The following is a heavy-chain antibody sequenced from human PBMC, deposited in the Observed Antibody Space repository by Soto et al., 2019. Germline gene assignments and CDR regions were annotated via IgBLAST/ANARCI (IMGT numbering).Heavy chain of an antibody. CDR2: IYYSGST. CDR3: ARGVLGDWYAFDI. CDR1: GGSISSYY. Sequence: SETLSLTCTVAGGSISSYYWSWIRQPPGKGLEWIGYIYYSGSTNYNPSLKSRVTISVDTSKNQFSLKLSSVTAADTAVYYCARGVLGDWYAFDIWGQGTMVTVSS. J-gene: IGHJ3*02. D-gene: IGHD3-16*01. V-gene: IGHV4-59*01.